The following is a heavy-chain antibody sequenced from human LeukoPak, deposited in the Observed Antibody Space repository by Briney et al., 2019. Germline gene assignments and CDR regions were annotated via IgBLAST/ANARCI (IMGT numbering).Heavy chain of an antibody. CDR2: INTNTGNP. V-gene: IGHV7-4-1*02. Sequence: ASVKVSCKASGYTFTSYAMNWVRQAPGQGLEWMGWINTNTGNPTYAQGFTGRFVFSLNTSVSTAYLQISGLKAEDTAVYYCARDTAMVNDAFDIWGQGTMVTVSS. CDR3: ARDTAMVNDAFDI. CDR1: GYTFTSYA. D-gene: IGHD5-18*01. J-gene: IGHJ3*02.